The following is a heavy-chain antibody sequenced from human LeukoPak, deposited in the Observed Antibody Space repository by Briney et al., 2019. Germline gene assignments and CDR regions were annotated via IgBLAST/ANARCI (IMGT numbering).Heavy chain of an antibody. Sequence: GGSLRLSCAASGFTFSDYYLNWIRQAPGKGLEWISTISRSSSYTNYADSVKGRFSISRDNAKNSLYLQMNSLGAEDTAVYYCAGGIAVAGTGFFDYWGQGTLVTVSS. J-gene: IGHJ4*02. CDR1: GFTFSDYY. CDR3: AGGIAVAGTGFFDY. V-gene: IGHV3-11*03. D-gene: IGHD6-19*01. CDR2: ISRSSSYT.